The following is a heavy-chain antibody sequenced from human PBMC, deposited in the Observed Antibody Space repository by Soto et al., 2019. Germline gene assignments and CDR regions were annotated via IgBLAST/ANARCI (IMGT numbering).Heavy chain of an antibody. CDR1: GFTFSSYG. V-gene: IGHV3-33*01. CDR2: IWYDGSNK. D-gene: IGHD3-9*01. CDR3: ARDVHYDILTGYPNPLLDY. Sequence: QVQLVESGGGVVQPGRSLRLSCAASGFTFSSYGMHWVRQAPGKGLEWVAVIWYDGSNKYYADSVKGRFTISRDNSKNTLYLQMNSLRAEYTAVYYCARDVHYDILTGYPNPLLDYWGQGTLVTVSS. J-gene: IGHJ4*02.